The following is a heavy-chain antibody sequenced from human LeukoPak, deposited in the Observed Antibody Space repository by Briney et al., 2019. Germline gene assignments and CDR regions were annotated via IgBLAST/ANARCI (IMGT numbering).Heavy chain of an antibody. Sequence: ASVKVSCKASGGTFSSYAISWVRQAPGQGREWMGRIIPIFGTANYARKFQGRVTITTDESTSTAYMELSSLRSEDTAVYYCARDRKWSAAIFDAFDIWGQGTMVTVSS. D-gene: IGHD3-3*01. CDR2: IIPIFGTA. J-gene: IGHJ3*02. CDR3: ARDRKWSAAIFDAFDI. CDR1: GGTFSSYA. V-gene: IGHV1-69*05.